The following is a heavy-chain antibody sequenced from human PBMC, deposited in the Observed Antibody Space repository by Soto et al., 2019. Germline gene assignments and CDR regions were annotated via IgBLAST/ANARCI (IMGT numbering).Heavy chain of an antibody. CDR3: ARLQPDTSGYYFDY. CDR2: IFHSGAT. CDR1: GGSISSNNW. Sequence: QVQLQESDPGLVKPSGTLSLTCGVSGGSISSNNWWNWVRQPPGKGLEWIGEIFHSGATNYNPSRKSRVNISVDKSKNQFSLRLSSVTAADTAVYYCARLQPDTSGYYFDYWGQGTLVTVSS. J-gene: IGHJ4*02. V-gene: IGHV4-4*02. D-gene: IGHD3-22*01.